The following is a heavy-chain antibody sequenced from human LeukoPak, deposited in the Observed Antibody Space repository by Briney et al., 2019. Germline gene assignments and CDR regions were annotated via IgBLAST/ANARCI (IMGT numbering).Heavy chain of an antibody. J-gene: IGHJ5*02. V-gene: IGHV4-34*01. CDR2: INHSGST. Sequence: PSETLSLTCAVYGGSFSGYYWSWIRQPPGKGLEWVGEINHSGSTNYNPSLKSRVTISVDTSKNQFSLKLSSVTAADTAVYYCARGPARDWFDPWGQGTLVTVSS. CDR3: ARGPARDWFDP. CDR1: GGSFSGYY.